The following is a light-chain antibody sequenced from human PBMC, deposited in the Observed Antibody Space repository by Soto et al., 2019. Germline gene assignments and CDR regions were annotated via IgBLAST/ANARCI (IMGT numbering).Light chain of an antibody. J-gene: IGLJ3*02. CDR2: DNN. CDR3: ATWDSSRSAWV. Sequence: QSVLTQPPSVSAAPGQKVTISCSGGSSNIGNNYVSWYQQVAGTTPKLLIFDNNKRPSGIPDRFSGSKSGTSATLGIAGLQTGDAADYYCATWDSSRSAWVFGGGTKVTVL. CDR1: SSNIGNNY. V-gene: IGLV1-51*01.